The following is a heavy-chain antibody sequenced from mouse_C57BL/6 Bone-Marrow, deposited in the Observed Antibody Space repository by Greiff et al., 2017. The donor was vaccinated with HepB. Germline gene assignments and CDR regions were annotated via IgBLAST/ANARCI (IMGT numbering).Heavy chain of an antibody. J-gene: IGHJ1*03. CDR2: FYPGSGGT. CDR1: GYTFTEYT. CDR3: ATTKWYFDV. Sequence: VQLQQSGAELVKPGASVKLSCKASGYTFTEYTIHWVKQRSGQGLEWIGWFYPGSGGTNYNEKFKGKATLTADKSSSTAYMQLSSLTSEDSAVYFCATTKWYFDVWGTGTTVTVSS. V-gene: IGHV1-62-2*01.